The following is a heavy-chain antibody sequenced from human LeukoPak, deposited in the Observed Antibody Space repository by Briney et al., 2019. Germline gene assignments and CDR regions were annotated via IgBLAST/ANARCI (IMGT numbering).Heavy chain of an antibody. D-gene: IGHD4-17*01. Sequence: GGSLRLSCAASGFTFSSYAMSWVRQAPGKGLEWVSLISGGGGSTYHADSVKGRFTISRDNSKNTLYLQMNSLRAEDTAVYYCAKDYRDYGDLDYWGQGTLVTVSS. CDR3: AKDYRDYGDLDY. J-gene: IGHJ4*02. V-gene: IGHV3-23*01. CDR2: ISGGGGST. CDR1: GFTFSSYA.